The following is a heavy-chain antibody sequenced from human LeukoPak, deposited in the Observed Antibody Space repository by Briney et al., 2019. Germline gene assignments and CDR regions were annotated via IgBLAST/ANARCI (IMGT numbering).Heavy chain of an antibody. CDR3: ARSGHGSIDY. D-gene: IGHD3-10*01. CDR2: ISSSSSTT. V-gene: IGHV3-48*04. J-gene: IGHJ4*02. CDR1: GFTFSAYS. Sequence: PGGSLRLSCAASGFTFSAYSMNWVRQPPGKGLEWVSYISSSSSTTHYADSVKGRFTISRDNAKNSLYLQMNSLRAEDTAVYYCARSGHGSIDYWGQGTLVTVSS.